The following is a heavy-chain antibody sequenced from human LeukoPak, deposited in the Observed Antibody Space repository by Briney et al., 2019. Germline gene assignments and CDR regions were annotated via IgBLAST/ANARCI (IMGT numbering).Heavy chain of an antibody. Sequence: SETLSLTCAVYGGSFSGYYWSWIRQPPGKGLEWIGEINHSGSTNYNPSIKSRVTISVDTSKNQFSLKLSSVTAADTAVYYCARSHGDFNYYYYYGMDVWGQGTTVTVSS. CDR3: ARSHGDFNYYYYYGMDV. CDR1: GGSFSGYY. J-gene: IGHJ6*02. D-gene: IGHD4-17*01. CDR2: INHSGST. V-gene: IGHV4-34*01.